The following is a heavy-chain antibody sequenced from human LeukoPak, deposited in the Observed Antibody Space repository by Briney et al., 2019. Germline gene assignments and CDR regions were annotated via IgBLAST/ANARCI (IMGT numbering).Heavy chain of an antibody. V-gene: IGHV3-21*01. CDR2: ISSSSSYI. Sequence: PGGSLRLSCQASGFTFSSYSMNWVRQAPGKGLEGFPSISSSSSYIYYADSVKGRFTISRDNAKNSLYLQMNSLRAEDTAVYYCARAKALYCTNGVCYFRYFDYWGQGTLVTVSS. CDR3: ARAKALYCTNGVCYFRYFDY. CDR1: GFTFSSYS. J-gene: IGHJ4*02. D-gene: IGHD2-8*01.